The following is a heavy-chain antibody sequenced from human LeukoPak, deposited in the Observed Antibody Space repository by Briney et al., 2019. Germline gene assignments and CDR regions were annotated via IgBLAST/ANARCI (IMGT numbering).Heavy chain of an antibody. J-gene: IGHJ4*02. CDR1: GGSFSGYY. CDR3: ARRPSGGYKYYFDY. CDR2: INHSGST. D-gene: IGHD3-22*01. V-gene: IGHV4-34*01. Sequence: SETLSLTCAVYGGSFSGYYWSWIRQPPGKGLEWIGEINHSGSTNYNPSLKSRVTISVDTSKNQFSLKLSSVTAADTAVYYCARRPSGGYKYYFDYWGQGTLVTVSS.